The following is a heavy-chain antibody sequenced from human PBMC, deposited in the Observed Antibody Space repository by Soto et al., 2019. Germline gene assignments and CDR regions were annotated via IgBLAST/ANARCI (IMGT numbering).Heavy chain of an antibody. CDR2: IIPIFGTA. D-gene: IGHD3-3*01. V-gene: IGHV1-69*01. Sequence: QVQLVQSGAEVKKPGSSVKVSFKASGGTFSSYAISWVRQAPGQGLEWMGGIIPIFGTANYAQKFQGRVTITADESTSTAYMELSSLRSEDTAVYYCARRAGNEWLLEYYFDYWGQGTLVTVSS. CDR3: ARRAGNEWLLEYYFDY. J-gene: IGHJ4*02. CDR1: GGTFSSYA.